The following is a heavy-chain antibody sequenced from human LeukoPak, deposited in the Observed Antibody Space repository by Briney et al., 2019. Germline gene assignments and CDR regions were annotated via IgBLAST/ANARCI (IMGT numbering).Heavy chain of an antibody. V-gene: IGHV1-69*13. CDR1: GYTFTSYA. CDR2: IIPIFGTA. J-gene: IGHJ4*02. Sequence: GASVKVSCKASGYTFTSYAISWVRQAPGQGLEWMGGIIPIFGTANYAQKFQGRVTITADESTSTAYMELSSLRSEDTAVYYCARANVDIVATITGYSFDYWGQGTLVTVSS. CDR3: ARANVDIVATITGYSFDY. D-gene: IGHD5-12*01.